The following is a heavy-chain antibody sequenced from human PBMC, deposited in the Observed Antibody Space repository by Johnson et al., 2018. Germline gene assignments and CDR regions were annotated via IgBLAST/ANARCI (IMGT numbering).Heavy chain of an antibody. CDR1: GFTFSSYA. CDR2: ISYDGSNK. D-gene: IGHD4-17*01. Sequence: VQLLETGGGVVQPGRSLRLSCAASGFTFSSYAMHWVRQAPGKGLEWVAVISYDGSNKYYADSVKGRFTISRDNSKNTLYLQMNSLRAEDTAVYYCARAPMTTVTTGADAFDIGGQGTRVTVSA. V-gene: IGHV3-30-3*01. CDR3: ARAPMTTVTTGADAFDI. J-gene: IGHJ3*02.